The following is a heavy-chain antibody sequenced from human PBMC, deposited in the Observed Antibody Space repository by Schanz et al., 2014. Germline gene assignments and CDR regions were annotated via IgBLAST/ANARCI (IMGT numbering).Heavy chain of an antibody. CDR2: INPSGGGT. J-gene: IGHJ4*02. CDR3: ARSPTAYCSDTSCVGTPFDY. D-gene: IGHD2-2*01. V-gene: IGHV1-46*03. Sequence: QVQLVQSGAEVKKPGASVKVSCKASGYTFVSYSMHWVRQAPGQGLEWMGIINPSGGGTSYARRFQDRVTMTRDTSRSTVYMELSSLRSEDTAVYYCARSPTAYCSDTSCVGTPFDYWGQGTLVAVSA. CDR1: GYTFVSYS.